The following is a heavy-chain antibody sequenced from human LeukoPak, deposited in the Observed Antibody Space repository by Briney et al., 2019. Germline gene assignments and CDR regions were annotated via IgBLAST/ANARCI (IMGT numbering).Heavy chain of an antibody. CDR1: GGSISSSSYY. CDR3: ARQAYSNYVGFDY. D-gene: IGHD4-11*01. Sequence: PSETLPLTCTVSGGSISSSSYYWGWIRQPPGKGLEWIGSIYYSGSTYYNPSLKSRVTISVDTSKNQFSLKQSSVTAADTAVYYCARQAYSNYVGFDYWGQGTLVTVSS. J-gene: IGHJ4*02. V-gene: IGHV4-39*01. CDR2: IYYSGST.